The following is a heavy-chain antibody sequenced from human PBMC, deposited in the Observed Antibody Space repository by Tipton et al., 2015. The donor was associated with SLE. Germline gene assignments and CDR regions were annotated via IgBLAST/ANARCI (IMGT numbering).Heavy chain of an antibody. D-gene: IGHD7-27*01. CDR2: ISSSSTI. Sequence: SLRLSCAASGFTFSSYSMNWVRQAPGKGLEWVSYISSSSTIYYTDSVKGRFTISRDNAKNSLYLQMNSLRAEDTAVYYCARDGDGYWGQGTLVTVSS. V-gene: IGHV3-48*01. CDR1: GFTFSSYS. J-gene: IGHJ4*02. CDR3: ARDGDGY.